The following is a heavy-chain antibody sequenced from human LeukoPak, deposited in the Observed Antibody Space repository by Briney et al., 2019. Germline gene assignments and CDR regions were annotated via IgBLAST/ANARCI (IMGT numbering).Heavy chain of an antibody. Sequence: PGGSLRLSCAASGFTLDDFGMTWVRQAPGKGLEWVSGINWNGADTGYGDSVKGRFTISRDNSKNTLYLQMNSLRAEDTAVYYCARDRWRSGGSGGGDYWGQGTLVTVSS. J-gene: IGHJ4*02. CDR2: INWNGADT. CDR3: ARDRWRSGGSGGGDY. CDR1: GFTLDDFG. V-gene: IGHV3-20*04. D-gene: IGHD2-15*01.